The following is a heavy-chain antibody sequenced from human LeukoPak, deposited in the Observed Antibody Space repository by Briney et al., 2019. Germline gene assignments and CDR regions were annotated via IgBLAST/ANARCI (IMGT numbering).Heavy chain of an antibody. Sequence: PGGSLRLSCAASGFTFSSYAMSWVRQAPGKGLEWVSVVSGSGSSTYYADSVKGRFTISRDNSKNTLYLQMNSLRAEDTAVYFCAKDIVIIPAVSYVFDIWGQGTMVIVSS. CDR2: VSGSGSST. CDR1: GFTFSSYA. D-gene: IGHD2-2*01. CDR3: AKDIVIIPAVSYVFDI. J-gene: IGHJ3*02. V-gene: IGHV3-23*01.